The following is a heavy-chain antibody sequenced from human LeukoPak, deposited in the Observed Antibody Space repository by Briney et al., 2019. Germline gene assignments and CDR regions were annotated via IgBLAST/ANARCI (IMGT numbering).Heavy chain of an antibody. CDR3: AKVPPYSNYKAVILDY. Sequence: GGSLRLSCAASGFTFSSYAMSWVRQAPGKGLEWVSAISGSGGNTYYADSVKGRFTISRDNSKNTLYLQMNSLRAEDTAVYYCAKVPPYSNYKAVILDYWGQGTLVTVSS. V-gene: IGHV3-23*01. D-gene: IGHD4-11*01. CDR1: GFTFSSYA. CDR2: ISGSGGNT. J-gene: IGHJ4*02.